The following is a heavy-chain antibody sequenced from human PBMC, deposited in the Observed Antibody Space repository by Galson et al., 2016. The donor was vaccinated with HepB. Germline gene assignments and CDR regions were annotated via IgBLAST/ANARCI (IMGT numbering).Heavy chain of an antibody. CDR3: ARGKFDCSGGTCHYYGMDV. CDR1: GLTFSRCD. J-gene: IGHJ6*04. V-gene: IGHV3-13*01. CDR2: IGTAGDT. D-gene: IGHD2-15*01. Sequence: SLRLSCAASGLTFSRCDMHWVRQATGKGLEWVSAIGTAGDTYYPGSVGGRFTISRENSKNSLYLQMNSLTAGDTAVYYCARGKFDCSGGTCHYYGMDVWGKGTTVTVSS.